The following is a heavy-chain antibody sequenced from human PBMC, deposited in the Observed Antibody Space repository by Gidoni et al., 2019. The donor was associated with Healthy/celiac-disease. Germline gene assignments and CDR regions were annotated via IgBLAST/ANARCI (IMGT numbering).Heavy chain of an antibody. CDR2: ISYDGSNK. CDR3: AKDIKGIVATPGV. CDR1: GFNFSSYG. D-gene: IGHD5-12*01. V-gene: IGHV3-30*18. J-gene: IGHJ4*02. Sequence: QVQLVESGDGVVQPGRSLSLSWAASGFNFSSYGMPWVRQAPGKGLEWVAVISYDGSNKYYADSVKGRFTISRDNSKNTLYLQMNSLRAEDTAVYYCAKDIKGIVATPGVWGQGTLVTVSS.